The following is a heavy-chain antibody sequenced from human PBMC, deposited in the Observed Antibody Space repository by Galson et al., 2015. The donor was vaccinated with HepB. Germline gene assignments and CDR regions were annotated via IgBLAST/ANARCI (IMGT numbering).Heavy chain of an antibody. D-gene: IGHD3-22*01. CDR3: ASPTSYSSVGAPPDY. CDR2: ISSSSSYI. CDR1: GFTFSDYY. V-gene: IGHV3-21*01. Sequence: SLRLSCAASGFTFSDYYMNWVRQAPGKGLEWVSSISSSSSYIYYADSVKGRFTISRDNAKNSLYLQMNSLRAEDTAVYYCASPTSYSSVGAPPDYWGQGTLVTVSS. J-gene: IGHJ4*02.